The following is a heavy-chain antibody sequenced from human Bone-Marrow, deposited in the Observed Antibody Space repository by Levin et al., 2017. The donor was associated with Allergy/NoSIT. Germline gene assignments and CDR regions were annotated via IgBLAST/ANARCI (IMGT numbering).Heavy chain of an antibody. CDR2: ISGSGGST. D-gene: IGHD3-22*01. CDR1: GFTFSIYA. J-gene: IGHJ6*02. V-gene: IGHV3-23*01. Sequence: GESLKISCAASGFTFSIYAMNWVRQAPGKGLEWVSEISGSGGSTYHADSVKGRFTISRDNSKNTLYLQMNSLRAEDTAVYYCAKDLNDYYDMSYGLDVWGQGTTVTVSS. CDR3: AKDLNDYYDMSYGLDV.